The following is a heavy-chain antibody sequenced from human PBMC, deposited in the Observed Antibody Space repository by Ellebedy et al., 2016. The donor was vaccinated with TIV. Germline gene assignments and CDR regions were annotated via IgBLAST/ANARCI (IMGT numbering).Heavy chain of an antibody. CDR1: GYSISSGYF. Sequence: MPGGSLRLSCTVSGYSISSGYFWFWVRQPPGKGLEWIASIYHSGNTYYNPSLKSRVTISVDTSKNQFSLKLSSVTAADTAVYYCARDGTSTRFDPWGQGTLVTVSS. V-gene: IGHV4-38-2*02. CDR2: IYHSGNT. D-gene: IGHD2/OR15-2a*01. CDR3: ARDGTSTRFDP. J-gene: IGHJ5*02.